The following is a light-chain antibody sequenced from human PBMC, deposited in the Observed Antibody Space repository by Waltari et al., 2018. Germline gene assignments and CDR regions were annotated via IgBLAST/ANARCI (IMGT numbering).Light chain of an antibody. J-gene: IGKJ4*01. CDR2: GAS. CDR3: QQYVGAPPALT. CDR1: QTVSSTY. V-gene: IGKV3-20*01. Sequence: ELILTQSPDTLSLSPGGKATLACRASQTVSSTYLAWYQGKPGQAPRLLIFGASNRAPGVPDRFSGSGSGTDFILTVSRLQPEDSAVYYCQQYVGAPPALTFGGGTRVEIK.